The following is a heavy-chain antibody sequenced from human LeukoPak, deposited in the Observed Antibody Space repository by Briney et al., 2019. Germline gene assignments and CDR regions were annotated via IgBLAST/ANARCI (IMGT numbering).Heavy chain of an antibody. CDR1: GDSISDDY. CDR3: ARERAAAAGREYYYDSSGPRPFDY. J-gene: IGHJ4*02. CDR2: IHSGGTT. V-gene: IGHV4-4*07. D-gene: IGHD3-22*01. Sequence: PSETLSLTCTVSGDSISDDYYTWMRQPAGKGLEWIGRIHSGGTTNYNPSLMSRVTLSIDKSKKHISLRLTSVTAADTALYYCARERAAAAGREYYYDSSGPRPFDYWGQGTLVTVSS.